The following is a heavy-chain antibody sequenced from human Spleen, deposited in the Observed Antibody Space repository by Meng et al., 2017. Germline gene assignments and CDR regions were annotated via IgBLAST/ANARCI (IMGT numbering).Heavy chain of an antibody. J-gene: IGHJ4*02. CDR3: ARSRIDKYDLSALPLDY. CDR1: GFTVSHNY. CDR2: IYSGGNT. D-gene: IGHD3-16*01. V-gene: IGHV3-66*02. Sequence: GESLKISCAASGFTVSHNYMSWVRQAPGKGLEWVSVIYSGGNTDYTDSVKGRFTISRDNSKNTVFLQINSLRVEDTAVYYCARSRIDKYDLSALPLDYWGQGTLVTVSS.